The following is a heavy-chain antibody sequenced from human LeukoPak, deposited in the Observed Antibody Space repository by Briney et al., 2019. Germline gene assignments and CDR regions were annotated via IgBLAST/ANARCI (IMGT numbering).Heavy chain of an antibody. CDR1: GGTFSSYA. D-gene: IGHD3-22*01. CDR2: IIPILGIA. J-gene: IGHJ4*02. CDR3: ARDMLTYYYDSSGFLWDY. Sequence: ASVTVSCKASGGTFSSYAISWARQAPGQGLEWMGRIIPILGIANYAQKFQSRVTITADKSTSTAYMELSSLRSEDTAVYYCARDMLTYYYDSSGFLWDYWGQGTLVTVSS. V-gene: IGHV1-69*04.